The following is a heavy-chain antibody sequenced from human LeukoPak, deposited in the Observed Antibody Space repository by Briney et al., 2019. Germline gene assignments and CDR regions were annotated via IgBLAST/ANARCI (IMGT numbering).Heavy chain of an antibody. CDR2: ISGSGGST. V-gene: IGHV3-23*01. CDR1: GSTFSSYA. J-gene: IGHJ4*02. CDR3: AKTCDSSGYYGQHDY. Sequence: GGSLRLSCVVSGSTFSSYAMSWVRQAPGKGLEWVSVISGSGGSTYYADSVKGRFTISRDNSKNTLYLQMNSQRAEDTAVYYCAKTCDSSGYYGQHDYWGQGTLVTVSS. D-gene: IGHD3-22*01.